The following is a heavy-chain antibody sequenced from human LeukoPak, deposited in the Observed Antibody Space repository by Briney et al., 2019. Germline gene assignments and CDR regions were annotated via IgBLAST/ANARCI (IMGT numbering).Heavy chain of an antibody. CDR3: TAFDTRLADY. CDR1: ASTSSSNY. J-gene: IGHJ4*02. D-gene: IGHD2-2*01. Sequence: GRSRRLSCAASASTSSSNYMSWVSQAHGNGLEWVATIHQYGAQPNYVDSVTGRFTPSRDKAKNPTYLQMDSLRAEDTAVYYSTAFDTRLADYWGEGTLFTVSS. CDR2: IHQYGAQP. V-gene: IGHV3-7*03.